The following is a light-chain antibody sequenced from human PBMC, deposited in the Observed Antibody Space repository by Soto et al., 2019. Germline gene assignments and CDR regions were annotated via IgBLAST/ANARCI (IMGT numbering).Light chain of an antibody. Sequence: DIQMTQSPSSVSASLGDRVTSNCRASQGISTWLAWYQQKPGRAPKLLIYAASRLQSGVPSRFSGSGSGTDFTLTISSLQPEDVATYFCQQAYGFAFTFGPGTKVDV. J-gene: IGKJ3*01. CDR1: QGISTW. CDR2: AAS. CDR3: QQAYGFAFT. V-gene: IGKV1-12*01.